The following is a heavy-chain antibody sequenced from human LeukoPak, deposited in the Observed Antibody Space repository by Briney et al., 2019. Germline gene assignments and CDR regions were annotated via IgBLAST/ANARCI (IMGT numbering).Heavy chain of an antibody. V-gene: IGHV3-11*04. D-gene: IGHD6-13*01. CDR3: TRGPRAAAGIYYYYMDV. CDR1: EFAFSDYY. J-gene: IGHJ6*03. CDR2: ISNSGGTT. Sequence: GGSLRLSCAASEFAFSDYYMTWIRQAPGKGLEWASYISNSGGTTHYVDSVKGRFTISRDSARNSLALQMNSLRVEDTAIYYCTRGPRAAAGIYYYYMDVWGKGTTVTVSS.